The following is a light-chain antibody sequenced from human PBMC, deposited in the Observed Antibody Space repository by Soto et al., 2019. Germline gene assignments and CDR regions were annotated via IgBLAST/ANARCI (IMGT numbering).Light chain of an antibody. CDR3: SSYAGSNTPSV. J-gene: IGLJ1*01. CDR1: SSDVGGYNY. CDR2: DVS. V-gene: IGLV2-8*01. Sequence: QSVLTQPRSASGSTGQSVTISCTGTSSDVGGYNYVSWYQQHPGKAPKLMIYDVSKRPSGVPDRFSGSKSGNTASLTVSGLQAEDEADYYCSSYAGSNTPSVFGTGTKVTVL.